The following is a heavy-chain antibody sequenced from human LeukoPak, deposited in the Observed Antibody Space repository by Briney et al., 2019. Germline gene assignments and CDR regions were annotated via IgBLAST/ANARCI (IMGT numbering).Heavy chain of an antibody. CDR2: IIPILGIA. J-gene: IGHJ3*02. CDR1: GYTFSSYA. Sequence: ASVKVSCKASGYTFSSYAISWVRQAPGQGLEWMGRIIPILGIANYAQKFQGRVTITADKSTSTAYMELSSLRSEDTAVYYCARVKMYYYDSSGYTQGAFDIWGQGTMVTVSS. CDR3: ARVKMYYYDSSGYTQGAFDI. V-gene: IGHV1-69*04. D-gene: IGHD3-22*01.